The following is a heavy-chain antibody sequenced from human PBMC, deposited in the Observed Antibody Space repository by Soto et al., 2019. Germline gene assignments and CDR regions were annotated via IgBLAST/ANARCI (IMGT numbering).Heavy chain of an antibody. V-gene: IGHV4-31*03. D-gene: IGHD6-6*01. Sequence: PSETLSLTCTVSGGPISSGGYYWSWIRQHPGKGLEWIGYIYYSGSTYYNPSLKSRVTISVDTSKNQFSLKLSSVTAADTAVYYCARGARPGSYYYYYGMDVWGQGTTVTVSS. J-gene: IGHJ6*02. CDR2: IYYSGST. CDR3: ARGARPGSYYYYYGMDV. CDR1: GGPISSGGYY.